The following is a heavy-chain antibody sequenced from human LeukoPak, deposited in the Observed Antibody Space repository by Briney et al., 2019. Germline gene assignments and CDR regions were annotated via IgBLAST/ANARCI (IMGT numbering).Heavy chain of an antibody. D-gene: IGHD5-18*01. CDR3: ATSLTAMVSGPEYYFDY. J-gene: IGHJ4*02. V-gene: IGHV1-24*01. CDR1: GYTLTELS. Sequence: ASVKVSCKVSGYTLTELSMHWVRQAPGKGHEWMGGFDPEDGETIYAQKFQGRVTMTEDTSTDTAYMELSSLRSEDTAVYYCATSLTAMVSGPEYYFDYRGQGTLVTVSS. CDR2: FDPEDGET.